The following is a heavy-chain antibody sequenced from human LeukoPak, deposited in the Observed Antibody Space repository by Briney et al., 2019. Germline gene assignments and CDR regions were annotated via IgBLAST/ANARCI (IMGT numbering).Heavy chain of an antibody. V-gene: IGHV4-59*01. Sequence: SETLSLTCTVSGGSISSYYWSWIRQPPGKGLEWIGYIYYSGSTNYNPSLKSRVTISVDTSKYQFSLKLSSVTAADTAVYYCARDYVAAGFDYWGQGTLVTVSS. CDR2: IYYSGST. D-gene: IGHD3-16*01. CDR1: GGSISSYY. CDR3: ARDYVAAGFDY. J-gene: IGHJ4*02.